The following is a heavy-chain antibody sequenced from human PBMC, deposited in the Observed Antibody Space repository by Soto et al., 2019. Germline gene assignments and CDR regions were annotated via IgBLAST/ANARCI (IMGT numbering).Heavy chain of an antibody. D-gene: IGHD3-9*01. CDR1: GFTFSSYG. Sequence: GGSLRLSCAASGFTFSSYGMHWVRQAPGKGLEWVAVIWYDGSNKYYADSVKGRFTISRDNSKNTLYLQMNSLRAEDTAVYYCARDCARRWYDILTGYKLYYYMDVWGKGTTVTVSS. J-gene: IGHJ6*03. CDR3: ARDCARRWYDILTGYKLYYYMDV. CDR2: IWYDGSNK. V-gene: IGHV3-33*01.